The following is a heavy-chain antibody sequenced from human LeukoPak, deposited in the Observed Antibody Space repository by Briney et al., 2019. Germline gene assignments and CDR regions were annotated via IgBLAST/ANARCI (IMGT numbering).Heavy chain of an antibody. CDR2: INHSGST. CDR1: GGSFSGYH. CDR3: ARDRGYGMDV. J-gene: IGHJ6*02. V-gene: IGHV4-34*01. Sequence: SETLSLTCAVYGGSFSGYHWSWIRQPPGKGLEWIGEINHSGSTNYNPSLKSRVTISVDTSKNQFSLKLSSVTAADTAVYYCARDRGYGMDVWGQGTTVTVSS.